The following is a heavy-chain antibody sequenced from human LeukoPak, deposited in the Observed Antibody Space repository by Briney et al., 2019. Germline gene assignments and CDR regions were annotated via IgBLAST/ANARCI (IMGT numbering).Heavy chain of an antibody. Sequence: SETLSLTCAVSGGSISRSNWWSWVRQPPGKGLEWIGEIFHSGSTNYNPSLKSRVTISVDTSKNQFSLKLNSVTAADTAVYYCARDRNRGYRYSDYWGQGTLVTVSS. CDR1: GGSISRSNW. D-gene: IGHD1-14*01. CDR2: IFHSGST. CDR3: ARDRNRGYRYSDY. J-gene: IGHJ4*02. V-gene: IGHV4-4*02.